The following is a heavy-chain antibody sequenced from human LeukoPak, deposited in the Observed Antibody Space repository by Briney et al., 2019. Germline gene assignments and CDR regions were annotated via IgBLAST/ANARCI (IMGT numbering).Heavy chain of an antibody. D-gene: IGHD3-16*01. J-gene: IGHJ5*02. CDR1: GFTFSGYA. V-gene: IGHV3-23*01. CDR2: INGSGGST. CDR3: AKAFSIFGNWFDP. Sequence: GGSLRLSCAASGFTFSGYAMSWVRQAPGKGLEWVSAINGSGGSTYYADSVKGRFTISRDNSKNTLYLQMNSLRAEDTAVYYCAKAFSIFGNWFDPWGQGTLVTVSS.